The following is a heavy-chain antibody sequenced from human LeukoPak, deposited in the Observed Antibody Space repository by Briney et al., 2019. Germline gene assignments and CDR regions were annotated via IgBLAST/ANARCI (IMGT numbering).Heavy chain of an antibody. J-gene: IGHJ4*02. Sequence: GGSLRLSCAASGFTFSNYWMTWVRQAPGKGLEWVAHINQDGSEGHYMDSVKARFTISRDNAKNSLSLQMNSLRAEDTAVYYCVRDGGVSGYDLLDYWGQGTLVTVSS. CDR3: VRDGGVSGYDLLDY. V-gene: IGHV3-7*01. CDR2: INQDGSEG. D-gene: IGHD5-12*01. CDR1: GFTFSNYW.